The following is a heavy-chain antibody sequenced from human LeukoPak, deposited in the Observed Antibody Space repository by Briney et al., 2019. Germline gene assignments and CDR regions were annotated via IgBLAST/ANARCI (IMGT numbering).Heavy chain of an antibody. V-gene: IGHV1-46*01. Sequence: GASVKVSCKAFGYTFTSNYMHWVRQAPGQGPEWMGVISPSGGSTTYAQKFQGRVTLTRDMSTSTDYLELSSLRSDDTAVYYCARDRSTKDYWGQGTLVTVSS. CDR1: GYTFTSNY. CDR2: ISPSGGST. D-gene: IGHD2-15*01. J-gene: IGHJ4*02. CDR3: ARDRSTKDY.